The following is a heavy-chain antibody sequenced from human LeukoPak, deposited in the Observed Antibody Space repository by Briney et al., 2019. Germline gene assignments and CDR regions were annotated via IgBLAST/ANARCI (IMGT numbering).Heavy chain of an antibody. D-gene: IGHD3-10*01. V-gene: IGHV3-33*08. CDR1: GFTFSSYG. CDR2: IWYDGSNK. CDR3: ARESYGSGSLYFDY. Sequence: RPGGSLRLSCTASGFTFSSYGMHWVRQAPGKGLEWVAVIWYDGSNKYYADSVKGRFTISRDNSKNTLYLQMNSLRAEDTAVYYCARESYGSGSLYFDYWGQGTLVTVSS. J-gene: IGHJ4*02.